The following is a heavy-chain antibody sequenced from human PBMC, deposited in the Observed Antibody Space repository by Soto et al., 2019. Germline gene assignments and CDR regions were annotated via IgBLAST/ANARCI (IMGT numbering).Heavy chain of an antibody. Sequence: ASVKVSCKASGYTFTSYGISWVRQAPGQGLEWMGWISAYNGNTNYAQKLQGRVTMTTDTSTSTAYMELRSLRSDDTAVYYCARGGLAYYYGSGSYQRHGDYWGQGTLVTVSS. V-gene: IGHV1-18*01. CDR3: ARGGLAYYYGSGSYQRHGDY. J-gene: IGHJ4*02. D-gene: IGHD3-10*01. CDR1: GYTFTSYG. CDR2: ISAYNGNT.